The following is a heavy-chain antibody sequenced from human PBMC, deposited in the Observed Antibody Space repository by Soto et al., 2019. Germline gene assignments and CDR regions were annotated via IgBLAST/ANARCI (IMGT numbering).Heavy chain of an antibody. D-gene: IGHD3-9*01. J-gene: IGHJ6*03. Sequence: PSGTLSLTCPVSGGSISNFYWSWIRQPPGKGLERIFYVYYTGSTSYNPSLKRRVTFSADSSRGQFSLRLNSVTAADTAVYYCARTVLGPDLLADSFVDYYYYMDVWGQGTTVTVSS. CDR1: GGSISNFY. CDR2: VYYTGST. CDR3: ARTVLGPDLLADSFVDYYYYMDV. V-gene: IGHV4-59*08.